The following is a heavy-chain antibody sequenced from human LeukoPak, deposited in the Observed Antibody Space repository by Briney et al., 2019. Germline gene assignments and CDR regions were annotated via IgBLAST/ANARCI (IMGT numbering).Heavy chain of an antibody. CDR1: GYTFTSYG. Sequence: ASVKVSCKTSGYTFTSYGISWVRQAPGQGLEWMGWISGYNGNTNYAQKFQGRVTMTRDTSISTAYMELSRLRSDDTAVYYCARRADWGADAFDIWGQGTMVTVSS. CDR3: ARRADWGADAFDI. D-gene: IGHD7-27*01. V-gene: IGHV1-18*01. J-gene: IGHJ3*02. CDR2: ISGYNGNT.